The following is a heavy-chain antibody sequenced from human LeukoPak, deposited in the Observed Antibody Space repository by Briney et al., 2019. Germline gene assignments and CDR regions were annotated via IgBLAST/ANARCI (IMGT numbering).Heavy chain of an antibody. CDR1: GFTFSNYE. Sequence: PGGSLRLSCAASGFTFSNYEMNWVRLAPGKGLEWVSDISSSGSTIYYADSVKGRFTISRGNAKNSLYLQMNSLRAEDTAVYYCVRAGAMTRIDGFDPWGQGTLVTVSS. J-gene: IGHJ5*02. D-gene: IGHD1/OR15-1a*01. V-gene: IGHV3-48*03. CDR3: VRAGAMTRIDGFDP. CDR2: ISSSGSTI.